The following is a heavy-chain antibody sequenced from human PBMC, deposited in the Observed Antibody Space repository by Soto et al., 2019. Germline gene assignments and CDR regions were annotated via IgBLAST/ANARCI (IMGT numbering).Heavy chain of an antibody. Sequence: QVQLQESGPGLVKPSQTLSLTCTVSGGSISSGGYYWSWIRQHPGKGLEWIGYIYYSGSTYYNPSLKSRVTISVDPSKNQFSLKLSSVTAADTAVYYCAGVIMITFGGVNTDQGSFDYWGQGTLVTVSS. CDR1: GGSISSGGYY. V-gene: IGHV4-31*03. CDR3: AGVIMITFGGVNTDQGSFDY. J-gene: IGHJ4*02. CDR2: IYYSGST. D-gene: IGHD3-16*01.